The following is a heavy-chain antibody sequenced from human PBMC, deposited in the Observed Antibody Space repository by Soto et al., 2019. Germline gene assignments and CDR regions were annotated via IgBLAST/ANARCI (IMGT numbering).Heavy chain of an antibody. CDR1: GYTFTSYG. CDR2: ISAYNGNT. V-gene: IGHV1-18*01. Sequence: ASVKVSCKASGYTFTSYGISWVRQAPGQGLEWMGWISAYNGNTNYAQKLQGRVTMTTDTSTSTAYMELRSLRSDDTAVYYCARDLSGDYEVYYYYMDVWGKGTTVTVSS. J-gene: IGHJ6*03. CDR3: ARDLSGDYEVYYYYMDV. D-gene: IGHD4-17*01.